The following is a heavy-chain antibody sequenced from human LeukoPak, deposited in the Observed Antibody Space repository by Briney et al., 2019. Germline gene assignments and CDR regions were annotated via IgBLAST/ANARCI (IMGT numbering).Heavy chain of an antibody. D-gene: IGHD1-7*01. CDR3: ARHKYNWNYGGPTDAFDI. J-gene: IGHJ3*02. CDR1: GGSISSYY. CDR2: IYYSGST. Sequence: PSETLSLTCTVSGGSISSYYWSWIRQPPGKGLEWIGYIYYSGSTNYNPSLKSRVTISVDTSKNQFSLKLSSVTAADTAVYYCARHKYNWNYGGPTDAFDIWGQGTMVTVSS. V-gene: IGHV4-59*08.